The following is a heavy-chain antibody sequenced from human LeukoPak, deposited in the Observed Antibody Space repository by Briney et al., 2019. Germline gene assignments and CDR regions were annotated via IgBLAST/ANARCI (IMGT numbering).Heavy chain of an antibody. V-gene: IGHV4-59*01. CDR1: GGSISSYY. CDR3: ARSYDSSGLTVDY. D-gene: IGHD3-22*01. Sequence: PSETLSLTCTVSGGSISSYYWSWIRQPPGKGLEWIGYIYYSGSTNYNPSLKSRVTISVDTSKNQFSLKLSSVTAADTAVYYCARSYDSSGLTVDYWGQGTLVTVSS. J-gene: IGHJ4*02. CDR2: IYYSGST.